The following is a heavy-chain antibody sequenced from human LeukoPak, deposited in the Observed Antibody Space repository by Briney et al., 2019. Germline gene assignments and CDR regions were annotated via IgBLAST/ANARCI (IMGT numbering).Heavy chain of an antibody. J-gene: IGHJ4*02. Sequence: GGSLRLSCAASGFTFSSYSMNWVRQVPGKGLEWVSSISSSSSYIYYADSVKGRFTISRDNSKNTLYLQMKTLRAEDTAVYYCARVDYYDFYLDYWGQGTLVTVSS. CDR2: ISSSSSYI. CDR1: GFTFSSYS. CDR3: ARVDYYDFYLDY. V-gene: IGHV3-21*04. D-gene: IGHD3-3*01.